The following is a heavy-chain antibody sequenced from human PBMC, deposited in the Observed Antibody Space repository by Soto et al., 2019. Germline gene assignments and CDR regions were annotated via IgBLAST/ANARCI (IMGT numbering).Heavy chain of an antibody. CDR2: IDPSDSYT. Sequence: PGESLKISCKGSGYSFTSYWISWVRQMPGKGLEWMGMIDPSDSYTNYSPSFQGHVTISADKSISTAYLQWSSLKASDTAMYYCARHKYCGGDCSSPFDPWGQGTLVTVSS. J-gene: IGHJ5*02. V-gene: IGHV5-10-1*01. CDR1: GYSFTSYW. D-gene: IGHD2-21*02. CDR3: ARHKYCGGDCSSPFDP.